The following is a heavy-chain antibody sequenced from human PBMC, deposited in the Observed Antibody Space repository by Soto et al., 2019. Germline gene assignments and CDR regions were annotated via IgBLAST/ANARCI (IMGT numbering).Heavy chain of an antibody. D-gene: IGHD6-25*01. Sequence: QVQLVQSGAEVKKPGSSVKVSCKASGGTFSRYSISWMRQAPGQGLEWMGRIIPILGIANYAQKCQGRVTITADKSTSTAYMELSSLRSEDTAVYYCARGQSGAFDIWGQGTMVTVSS. CDR1: GGTFSRYS. J-gene: IGHJ3*02. CDR3: ARGQSGAFDI. CDR2: IIPILGIA. V-gene: IGHV1-69*02.